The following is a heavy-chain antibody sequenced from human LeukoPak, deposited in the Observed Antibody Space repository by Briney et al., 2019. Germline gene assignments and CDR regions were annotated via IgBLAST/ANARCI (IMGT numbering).Heavy chain of an antibody. CDR3: ARVRGLWYFDY. CDR1: GFTLRSYT. Sequence: SGGSLRLSCAASGFTLRSYTMNWVRQAPGKGLEWVSVIYTGGTAYYADSVKGRFTISRDYSKNTLYLQMNSLRAEDTAVYYCARVRGLWYFDYWGQGTLVTVSS. J-gene: IGHJ4*02. V-gene: IGHV3-66*01. D-gene: IGHD3-10*01. CDR2: IYTGGTA.